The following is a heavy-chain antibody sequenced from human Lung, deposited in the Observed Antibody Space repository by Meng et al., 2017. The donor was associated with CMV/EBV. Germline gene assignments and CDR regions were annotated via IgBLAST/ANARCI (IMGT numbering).Heavy chain of an antibody. Sequence: TLSLXXTVSGGSISSGDYYWSWIRQSPGKGLEWIGYIYYSGSTYYNPSLKSRVTISLDTSKNQFSLKLSSVTAADTAVYYCARVGSDFWSGYWPWGQGXLVTVSS. J-gene: IGHJ5*02. V-gene: IGHV4-30-4*08. CDR1: GGSISSGDYY. D-gene: IGHD3-3*01. CDR2: IYYSGST. CDR3: ARVGSDFWSGYWP.